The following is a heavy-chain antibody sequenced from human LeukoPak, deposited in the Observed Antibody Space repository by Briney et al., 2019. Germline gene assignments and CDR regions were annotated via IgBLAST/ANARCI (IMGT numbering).Heavy chain of an antibody. J-gene: IGHJ4*02. Sequence: SETLYLTCTVSGGSISSYYWSWIRQPPGKGLEWIGYIYYSGSTNYNPSLKSRVTISVDTSKNQFSLKLSSVNAADTAVYYCARGRYSNYLDYWGQGTLVTVSS. CDR3: ARGRYSNYLDY. CDR1: GGSISSYY. CDR2: IYYSGST. V-gene: IGHV4-59*01. D-gene: IGHD4-11*01.